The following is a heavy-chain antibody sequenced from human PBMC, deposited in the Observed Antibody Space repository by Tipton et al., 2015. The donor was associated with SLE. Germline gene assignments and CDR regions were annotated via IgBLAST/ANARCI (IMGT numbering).Heavy chain of an antibody. CDR3: ARGGRIAVFGVATDGAFDI. V-gene: IGHV4-59*01. J-gene: IGHJ3*02. CDR1: GASLTGDY. D-gene: IGHD3-3*01. CDR2: VFYTGRT. Sequence: TLSLTCTVSGASLTGDYWSWIRQPPGKGLEWIGYVFYTGRTSYNSSLKSRVTISVDTSKNQFSLKLSSVTAADTAVYYCARGGRIAVFGVATDGAFDIWGQGTMVTVSS.